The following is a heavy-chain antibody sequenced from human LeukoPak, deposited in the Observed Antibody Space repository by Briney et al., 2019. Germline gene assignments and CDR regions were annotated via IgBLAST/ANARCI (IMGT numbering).Heavy chain of an antibody. Sequence: SETLSLTCTVSGGSISSYYWSWIRQPPGKGLEWIGYIYYSGSTNYNPSLKSRVTISVDTSKNQFSLKLSSVTAADTAVYYCARGYYSNCHYYYYMDVWGKGTTVTVSS. CDR2: IYYSGST. D-gene: IGHD4-11*01. CDR1: GGSISSYY. J-gene: IGHJ6*03. V-gene: IGHV4-59*08. CDR3: ARGYYSNCHYYYYMDV.